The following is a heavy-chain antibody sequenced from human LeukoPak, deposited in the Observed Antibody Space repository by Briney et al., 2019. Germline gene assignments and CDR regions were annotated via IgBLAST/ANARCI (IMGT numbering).Heavy chain of an antibody. Sequence: PGGSLRLSCAASGFTFSSYGMHWVRQAPGKGLEWVAVIWYDGSNKYYADSVKGRFTISRDNSKNTLYLQMNSLRAEDTAVYYCARDGYMVYATDDAFDIWGQGTMVTVSS. V-gene: IGHV3-33*01. CDR2: IWYDGSNK. J-gene: IGHJ3*02. D-gene: IGHD2-8*01. CDR3: ARDGYMVYATDDAFDI. CDR1: GFTFSSYG.